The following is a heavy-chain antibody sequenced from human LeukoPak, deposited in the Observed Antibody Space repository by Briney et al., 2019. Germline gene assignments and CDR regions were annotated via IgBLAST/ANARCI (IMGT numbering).Heavy chain of an antibody. Sequence: GGSLRLSCAASGFTVGNNYMNWVRQAPGKGLEWVSLIFSYGETSYADSVKGRFTISRDNSKNTLYLQMNGLRVEDTAVYYCARDPPAVSINTYAWGQGTLVTVSS. CDR1: GFTVGNNY. D-gene: IGHD2-8*01. J-gene: IGHJ4*02. CDR2: IFSYGET. CDR3: ARDPPAVSINTYA. V-gene: IGHV3-66*01.